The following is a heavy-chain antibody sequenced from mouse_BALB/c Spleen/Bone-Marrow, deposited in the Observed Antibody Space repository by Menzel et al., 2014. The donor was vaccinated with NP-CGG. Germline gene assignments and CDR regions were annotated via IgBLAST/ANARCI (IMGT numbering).Heavy chain of an antibody. J-gene: IGHJ3*01. CDR1: GYTFTSYY. V-gene: IGHV1S16*01. CDR2: INPSNGGA. Sequence: VQLQESGAELVKPGASVKLSCKASGYTFTSYYVYWVKQRPGQGLEWIGEINPSNGGADFNEKFKIEATLTVDKSSSIAYMQLSSLTSEDSAVYYCTTSRGYNWFAYWGQGTLVTVSA. CDR3: TTSRGYNWFAY. D-gene: IGHD2-2*01.